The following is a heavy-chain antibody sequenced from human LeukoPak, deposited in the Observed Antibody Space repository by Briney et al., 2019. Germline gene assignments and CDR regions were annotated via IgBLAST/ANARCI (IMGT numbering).Heavy chain of an antibody. D-gene: IGHD4-17*01. CDR2: IYSGGST. CDR1: GFTVSSNY. J-gene: IGHJ4*02. CDR3: ARVTTVTLDFDY. V-gene: IGHV3-66*01. Sequence: GGSLRLSCAASGFTVSSNYMSWVRQAPGKGLEWVSVIYSGGSTYYADSVKGRFTISRDNSENTLHLQMNSLRAEDTAVYYCARVTTVTLDFDYWGQGTLVTVSS.